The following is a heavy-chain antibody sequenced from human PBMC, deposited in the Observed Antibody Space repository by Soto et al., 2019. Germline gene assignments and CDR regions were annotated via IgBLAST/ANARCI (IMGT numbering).Heavy chain of an antibody. CDR2: ISADNRNT. J-gene: IGHJ4*02. V-gene: IGHV1-18*01. CDR3: ARDVIYGSERSDY. CDR1: GFTFTNYG. D-gene: IGHD3-10*01. Sequence: QVHLVQSGAEVKKPGASVKVSCKTSGFTFTNYGITWVRQAPGQGLEWMGWISADNRNTHYAQKFQGRVTMTTDTSTTTAYMELRSLRSDDTALYYCARDVIYGSERSDYCCQGTLVTVSS.